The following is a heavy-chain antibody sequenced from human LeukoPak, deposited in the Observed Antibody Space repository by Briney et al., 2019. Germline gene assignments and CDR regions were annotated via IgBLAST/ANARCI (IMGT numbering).Heavy chain of an antibody. CDR1: GYTFTGYY. CDR2: INPNSGGT. Sequence: ASVKVPCKASGYTFTGYYMHWVRQAPGQGLEWMGWINPNSGGTNYAQKFQGRVTMTRDTSISTAYMELSRLRSDDTAVYYCARVGNYDFWSGYSNWFDPWGQGTLVTVSS. CDR3: ARVGNYDFWSGYSNWFDP. D-gene: IGHD3-3*01. J-gene: IGHJ5*02. V-gene: IGHV1-2*02.